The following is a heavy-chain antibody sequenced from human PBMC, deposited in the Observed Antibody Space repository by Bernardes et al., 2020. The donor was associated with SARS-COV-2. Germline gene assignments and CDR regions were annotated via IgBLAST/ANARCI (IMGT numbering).Heavy chain of an antibody. CDR2: IYSGGNT. CDR3: ARDYPGPAD. J-gene: IGHJ4*02. V-gene: IGHV3-66*01. D-gene: IGHD6-13*01. CDR1: GFTVSSNY. Sequence: GGSLRLSCAASGFTVSSNYMSWVRQAPGKGLERVSVIYSGGNTYSADSVKGRFTISRDASKNTVYLQMNSLRAEDTAVYYCARDYPGPADWGQGTLVTVSS.